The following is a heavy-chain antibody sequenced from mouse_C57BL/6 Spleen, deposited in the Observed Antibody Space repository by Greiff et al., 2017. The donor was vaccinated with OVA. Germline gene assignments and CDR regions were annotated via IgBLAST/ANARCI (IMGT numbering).Heavy chain of an antibody. V-gene: IGHV3-6*01. Sequence: EVQLQESGPGLVKPSQSLSLTCSVTGYSITSGYYWNWIRQFPGNKLEWMGYISYDGSNNYNPSLKNRISITRDTSKNQFFLKLNSVTTEDTATYYCARYYYSNYDWYFDVWGTGTTVTVSS. CDR1: GYSITSGYY. CDR2: ISYDGSN. CDR3: ARYYYSNYDWYFDV. D-gene: IGHD2-5*01. J-gene: IGHJ1*03.